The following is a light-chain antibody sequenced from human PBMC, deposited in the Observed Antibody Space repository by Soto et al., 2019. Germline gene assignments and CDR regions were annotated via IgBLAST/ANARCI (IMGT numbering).Light chain of an antibody. Sequence: EIVLTQSPATLSLSVGERATLSCGASQRIESNYVAWYQQKPGLAPRLLIYDASSRASGIPDRFSGSGSGTDFTLTISRLERDDFAVYYCQQYETSPPAVTFGGGTKVDIK. CDR1: QRIESNY. V-gene: IGKV3D-20*01. CDR2: DAS. J-gene: IGKJ4*01. CDR3: QQYETSPPAVT.